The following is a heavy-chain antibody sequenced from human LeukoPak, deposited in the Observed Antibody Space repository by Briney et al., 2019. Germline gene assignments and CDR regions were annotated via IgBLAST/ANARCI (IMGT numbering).Heavy chain of an antibody. V-gene: IGHV3-11*01. CDR2: ISNRGDSV. J-gene: IGHJ6*02. CDR1: GFTFSDYY. D-gene: IGHD2-8*01. CDR3: ALGTINKDYYFGMDV. Sequence: GGSLRLSCAASGFTFSDYYMTWLRQAPGKRLEWLSYISNRGDSVFYADSVKGRFTVSRDNAKRSLYLQIESLRDDDTAVYHCALGTINKDYYFGMDVWGQGTTVTVSS.